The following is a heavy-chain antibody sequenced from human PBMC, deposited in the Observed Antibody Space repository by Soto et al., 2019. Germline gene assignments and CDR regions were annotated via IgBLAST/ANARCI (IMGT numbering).Heavy chain of an antibody. J-gene: IGHJ4*02. CDR2: INHSGST. CDR3: ASRIIRGSKRDY. Sequence: SETLSLTCAVYGGSFSGYSWSWIRQPPGKGLEWIGEINHSGSTNYNPSLKSRVTISVATSKNQFSLKLSSVTAADTAVYYCASRIIRGSKRDYWGQGTLVTVSS. CDR1: GGSFSGYS. D-gene: IGHD3-10*01. V-gene: IGHV4-34*01.